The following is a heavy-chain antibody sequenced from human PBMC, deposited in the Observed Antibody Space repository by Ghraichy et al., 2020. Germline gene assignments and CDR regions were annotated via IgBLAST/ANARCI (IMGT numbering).Heavy chain of an antibody. CDR2: INHSGST. D-gene: IGHD3-10*01. CDR1: GGSFSGYY. Sequence: SQTLSLTCAVYGGSFSGYYWSWIRQPPGKGLEWIGEINHSGSTNYNPSLKSRVTISVDTSKNQFSLKLSSVTAADTAVYYCARDGTYYYGSGRHTIDYWGQGTLVTVAS. J-gene: IGHJ4*02. V-gene: IGHV4-34*01. CDR3: ARDGTYYYGSGRHTIDY.